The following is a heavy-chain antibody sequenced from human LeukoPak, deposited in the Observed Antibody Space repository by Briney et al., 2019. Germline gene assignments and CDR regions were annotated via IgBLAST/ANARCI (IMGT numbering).Heavy chain of an antibody. CDR3: ARGPIGGLRKGFDI. CDR2: INTHSGAT. V-gene: IGHV1-2*02. J-gene: IGHJ4*02. D-gene: IGHD1-26*01. CDR1: GYTFTSYA. Sequence: GASVKVSCKASGYTFTSYAMHWVRQAPGQGLEWMGWINTHSGATNYAQHFQGRVTMTTDTSVTTAYMDLDGLKSDDAAVYFCARGPIGGLRKGFDIWGQGTLVTVSS.